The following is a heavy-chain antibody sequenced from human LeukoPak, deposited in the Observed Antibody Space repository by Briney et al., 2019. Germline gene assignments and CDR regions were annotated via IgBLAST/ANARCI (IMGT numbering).Heavy chain of an antibody. CDR2: MNPNSGNT. CDR3: ARLHSSSWYLDYFDY. D-gene: IGHD6-13*01. Sequence: ASAKVSCKASGYTFTSYDINWVRQATGQGLEWMGWMNPNSGNTGYAQKFKGRVTITRNTSISTAYMELSSLRSEDTAVYYCARLHSSSWYLDYFDYWGQGTLVTVSS. CDR1: GYTFTSYD. V-gene: IGHV1-8*03. J-gene: IGHJ4*02.